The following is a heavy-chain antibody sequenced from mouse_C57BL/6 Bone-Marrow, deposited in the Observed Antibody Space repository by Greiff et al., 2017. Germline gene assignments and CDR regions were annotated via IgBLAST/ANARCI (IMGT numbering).Heavy chain of an antibody. D-gene: IGHD1-1*01. CDR1: GYTFTSYW. J-gene: IGHJ1*03. Sequence: VKLQQPGAELVKPGASVKLSCKASGYTFTSYWMHWVKQRPGQGLEWIGMIHPNSGSTNYNEKFKSKATLTVDKSSSTAYMQLSSLTSEDSAVYYCARWGYYGSSYDWYFDVWGTGTTVTVSS. CDR2: IHPNSGST. V-gene: IGHV1-64*01. CDR3: ARWGYYGSSYDWYFDV.